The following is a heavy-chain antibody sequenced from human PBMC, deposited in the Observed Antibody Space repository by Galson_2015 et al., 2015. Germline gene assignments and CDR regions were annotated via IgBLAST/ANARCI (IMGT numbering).Heavy chain of an antibody. D-gene: IGHD6-19*01. V-gene: IGHV1-3*01. CDR3: ARGSGWYGHFDY. Sequence: VKVSCKASGYTFTSYAMHWVRQAPGQRLEWMGWINAGNGNTKYSQKFQGRVTITRDTSASTAYMELSSLRSEDTAVYYYARGSGWYGHFDYWGQGTLVTVSS. CDR1: GYTFTSYA. CDR2: INAGNGNT. J-gene: IGHJ4*02.